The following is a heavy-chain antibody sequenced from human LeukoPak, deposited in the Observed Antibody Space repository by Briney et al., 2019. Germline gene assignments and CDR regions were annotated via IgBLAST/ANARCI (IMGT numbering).Heavy chain of an antibody. V-gene: IGHV7-4-1*02. J-gene: IGHJ5*02. CDR2: INTNTGNP. Sequence: GASVKVSCKASGYTFTSYAMNWVRQAPGQGLEWMGWINTNTGNPTYAQGFTGRFVFSLDTSVSTAYLQISSLKAEDTAVYYCARLAIPAAMSSGWFDPWGQGTLVTVSS. CDR3: ARLAIPAAMSSGWFDP. D-gene: IGHD2-2*01. CDR1: GYTFTSYA.